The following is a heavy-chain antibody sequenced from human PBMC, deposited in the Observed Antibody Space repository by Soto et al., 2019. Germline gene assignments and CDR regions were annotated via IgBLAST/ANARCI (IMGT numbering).Heavy chain of an antibody. CDR3: AKDQNTYGAYFDY. J-gene: IGHJ4*02. CDR2: ISGRGDST. CDR1: GFTFTTYA. V-gene: IGHV3-23*01. Sequence: EVQLLESGGGLVQPGGSLRLSCAASGFTFTTYAMSWVRQAPGKGLEWVSAISGRGDSTYYADSVKGRFTISRDNSKNTLYLQMNSLRAEDTAVYYCAKDQNTYGAYFDYWGQGTLVTVSS. D-gene: IGHD4-17*01.